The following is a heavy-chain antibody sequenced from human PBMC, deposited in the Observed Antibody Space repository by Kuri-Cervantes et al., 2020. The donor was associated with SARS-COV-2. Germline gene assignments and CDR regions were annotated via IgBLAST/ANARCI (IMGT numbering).Heavy chain of an antibody. CDR3: ARGQGTYSSGWYPFDY. J-gene: IGHJ4*02. Sequence: SETLSLTCAVYGGSFSGYYWSWIRQPPGKGLEWIGEINHSGSTNYNPSLKSRVTISVDTSKNQFSLKLSSVTAADTAVYYCARGQGTYSSGWYPFDYWGQGTLVTVSS. CDR2: INHSGST. V-gene: IGHV4-34*01. D-gene: IGHD6-19*01. CDR1: GGSFSGYY.